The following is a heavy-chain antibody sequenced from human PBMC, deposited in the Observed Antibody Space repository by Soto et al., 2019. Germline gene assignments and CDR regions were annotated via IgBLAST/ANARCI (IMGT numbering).Heavy chain of an antibody. Sequence: SVNSYYCSWSLQPPGKGLELIGEINHSGSTNYNPSLKSRVTISVDTSKNQFSLKLSSVTAADTAVYYCARGQSVYDFWSGYYMRAFDIWGQGTMVTVSS. CDR3: ARGQSVYDFWSGYYMRAFDI. V-gene: IGHV4-34*01. CDR2: INHSGST. CDR1: SVNSYY. J-gene: IGHJ3*02. D-gene: IGHD3-3*01.